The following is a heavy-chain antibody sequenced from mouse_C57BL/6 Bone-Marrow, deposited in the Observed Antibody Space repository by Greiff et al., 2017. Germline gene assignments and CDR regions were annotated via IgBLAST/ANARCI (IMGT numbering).Heavy chain of an antibody. CDR2: IDPANGNT. CDR3: ASNYGRSLYAMDY. V-gene: IGHV14-3*01. D-gene: IGHD1-1*01. Sequence: EVQLQQSVAELVRPGASVKLSCTASGFNIKNTYMHWVKQRPEQGLEWIGRIDPANGNTKYAPKVQGKATITADTSSNTAYLQLSSLTSEYTAIYYCASNYGRSLYAMDYWGQGTSVTVSS. CDR1: GFNIKNTY. J-gene: IGHJ4*01.